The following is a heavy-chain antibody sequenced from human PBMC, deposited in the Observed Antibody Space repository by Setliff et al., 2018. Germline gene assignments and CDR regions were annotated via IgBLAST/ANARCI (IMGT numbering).Heavy chain of an antibody. CDR2: ISYDGTYK. CDR3: ARALPSIHIDY. CDR1: GFTFTSYD. Sequence: GGSLRLSCAASGFTFTSYDIHWVRQAPGKGLEWVAVISYDGTYKNFVDSVKARFTISRDNSKDTLYLQMNSLRSEDTAVYYCARALPSIHIDYWGQGTLVTVAS. D-gene: IGHD6-6*01. J-gene: IGHJ4*02. V-gene: IGHV3-30-3*01.